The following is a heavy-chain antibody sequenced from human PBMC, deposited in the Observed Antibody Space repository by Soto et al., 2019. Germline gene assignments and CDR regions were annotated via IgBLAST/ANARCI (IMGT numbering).Heavy chain of an antibody. V-gene: IGHV3-74*01. Sequence: EVQLVESGGGLVQPGGSLRLSCAGSGFIFSNYWMHWVRQAPGKGLEWVSRIDHDGPTDYADSVRGRFTVSRDNAGSTLYLQMNSLRPEDTAVYYCVRDSHGDYWGQGTMVTVSS. J-gene: IGHJ4*02. CDR3: VRDSHGDY. CDR1: GFIFSNYW. CDR2: IDHDGPT.